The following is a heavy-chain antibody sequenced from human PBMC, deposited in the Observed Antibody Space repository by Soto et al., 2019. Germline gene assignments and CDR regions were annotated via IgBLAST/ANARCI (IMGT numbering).Heavy chain of an antibody. Sequence: ASVKVSCKASGYTFTSYGISWVRQAPGQGLEWMGWISAYNGNTNYAQKLQGRVTMTTDTSTSTAYMELRSLRSDDTAVYYCARDESITIFGVVIPPRGSKYDYWGQGTLVTVSS. CDR2: ISAYNGNT. CDR1: GYTFTSYG. J-gene: IGHJ4*02. CDR3: ARDESITIFGVVIPPRGSKYDY. V-gene: IGHV1-18*01. D-gene: IGHD3-3*01.